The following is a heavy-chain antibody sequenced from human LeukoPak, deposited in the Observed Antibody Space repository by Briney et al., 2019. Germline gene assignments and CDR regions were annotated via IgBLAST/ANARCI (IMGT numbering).Heavy chain of an antibody. CDR2: IYYSGST. Sequence: SETLSLTCTVSGGSISSSSYYWGWIRQPPGKGLEWIGYIYYSGSTNYNPSLKSRVTISVDTSKNQFSLKLSSVTAADTAVYYCARSVEGYCSGGSCYSYYYYMDVWGKGTTVTVSS. CDR3: ARSVEGYCSGGSCYSYYYYMDV. V-gene: IGHV4-61*05. CDR1: GGSISSSSYY. J-gene: IGHJ6*03. D-gene: IGHD2-15*01.